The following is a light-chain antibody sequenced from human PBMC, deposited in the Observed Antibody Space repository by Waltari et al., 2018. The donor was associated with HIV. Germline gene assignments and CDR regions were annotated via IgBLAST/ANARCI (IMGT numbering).Light chain of an antibody. CDR2: WAS. V-gene: IGKV4-1*01. Sequence: DIVLTQSPDSLAVSLGERATINCKSSQSVFYGSNNKNFLAWYQQKPGQPPRLLMYWASTREYGVPDRFSGSGSGTDFTLTISSLQAEDVAVYYCQQYFSPPPTFGQGTKVEIK. CDR3: QQYFSPPPT. J-gene: IGKJ1*01. CDR1: QSVFYGSNNKNF.